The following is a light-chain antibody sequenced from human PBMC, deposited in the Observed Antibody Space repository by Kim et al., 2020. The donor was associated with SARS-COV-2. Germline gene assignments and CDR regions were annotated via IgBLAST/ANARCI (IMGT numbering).Light chain of an antibody. J-gene: IGKJ1*01. Sequence: EIVLTQSPGTLSLSPGERATLSCRASQSVGSYLAWYQQKPGQAPRLLIFGASGRATGIPDRFSGSGSGTDFTLTISRLEPEDFAVYYCQQYASAPRTFGQGTKVDIK. CDR3: QQYASAPRT. V-gene: IGKV3-20*01. CDR1: QSVGSY. CDR2: GAS.